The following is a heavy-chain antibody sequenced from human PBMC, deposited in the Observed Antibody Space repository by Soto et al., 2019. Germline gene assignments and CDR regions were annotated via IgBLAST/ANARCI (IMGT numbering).Heavy chain of an antibody. Sequence: PGGSLRLSCAASGFTFSSYGMHWVRQAPGKGLEWVAVISYDGSNKYYADSVKGRFTISRDNSKNTLYLQMNSLRAEDTAVYYCANAPLGIAVAGFDYWGQGTLVTVSS. D-gene: IGHD6-19*01. CDR1: GFTFSSYG. CDR3: ANAPLGIAVAGFDY. CDR2: ISYDGSNK. J-gene: IGHJ4*01. V-gene: IGHV3-30*18.